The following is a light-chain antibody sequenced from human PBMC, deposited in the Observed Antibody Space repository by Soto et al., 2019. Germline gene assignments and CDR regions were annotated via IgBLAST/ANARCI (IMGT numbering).Light chain of an antibody. CDR1: QSVTSTY. CDR2: GAS. Sequence: EIVLSQSPGTLSLSPGERATLSCRASQSVTSTYLGWYQQKPGQAPSLLIYGASSRATGIPDRFSGSGSGTAFALTISRLEPEDFAVYYCQQYVSPLITFGQGTRLEIK. CDR3: QQYVSPLIT. V-gene: IGKV3-20*01. J-gene: IGKJ5*01.